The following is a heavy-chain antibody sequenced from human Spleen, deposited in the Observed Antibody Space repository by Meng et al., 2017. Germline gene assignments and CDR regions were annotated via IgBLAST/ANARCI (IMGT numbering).Heavy chain of an antibody. Sequence: QGQLVQSGADVKKPGASVKFSCDASGYTLSSDGFSWLRQAPGQGLEWLGWINTYNGKTDYAQKFQGRITMTTDTFTSTGYMELRNLRSDDTAVYYCATRGNPYLNCWGQGTLVTVSS. V-gene: IGHV1-18*01. CDR1: GYTLSSDG. J-gene: IGHJ4*02. CDR2: INTYNGKT. CDR3: ATRGNPYLNC.